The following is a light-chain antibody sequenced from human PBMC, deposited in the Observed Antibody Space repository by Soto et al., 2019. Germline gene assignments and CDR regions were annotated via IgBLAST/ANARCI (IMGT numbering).Light chain of an antibody. CDR2: DAS. CDR3: QQYDELPRT. CDR1: QDISNR. V-gene: IGKV1-33*01. J-gene: IGKJ1*01. Sequence: DIQMTQSPSSLSASVGDRVTITCQASQDISNRLNWYQHKPGKAPKGLIYDASNLEAGVSSRFSGSGSGTDFTFTISSLQPEDIATYYCQQYDELPRTFGQGTKVQIK.